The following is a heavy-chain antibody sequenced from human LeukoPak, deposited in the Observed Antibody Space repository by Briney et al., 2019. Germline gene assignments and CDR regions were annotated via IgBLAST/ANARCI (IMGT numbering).Heavy chain of an antibody. V-gene: IGHV3-20*04. D-gene: IGHD3-10*01. CDR1: GFTFDDYG. Sequence: GGSLRLSCVASGFTFDDYGISWVRQAPGKGLEWVSGINWNGGSTGYADSVKGRFTISRDNAKNSLYLQMNSLRAEDTALYYCARALWASHDAFDIWGQGTMVTVSS. CDR3: ARALWASHDAFDI. CDR2: INWNGGST. J-gene: IGHJ3*02.